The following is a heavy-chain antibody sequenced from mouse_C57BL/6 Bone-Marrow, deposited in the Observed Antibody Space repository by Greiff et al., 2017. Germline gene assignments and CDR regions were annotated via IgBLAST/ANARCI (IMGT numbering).Heavy chain of an antibody. CDR2: IYPRSGNT. J-gene: IGHJ3*01. CDR3: ARNSNYPAWFAY. Sequence: VKLQESGAELARPGASVKLSCKASGYTFTSYGISWVKQRTGQGLEWIGEIYPRSGNTYYNEKFKGKATLTADESSSTAYMELRSLTSEDSAVYFCARNSNYPAWFAYWGQGTLVTVSA. D-gene: IGHD2-5*01. CDR1: GYTFTSYG. V-gene: IGHV1-81*01.